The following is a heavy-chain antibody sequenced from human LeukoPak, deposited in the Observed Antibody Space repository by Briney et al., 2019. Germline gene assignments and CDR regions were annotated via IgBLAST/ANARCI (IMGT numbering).Heavy chain of an antibody. D-gene: IGHD2-15*01. V-gene: IGHV3-23*01. Sequence: GGSLRLSCAASGFTFSNYAMTWVRQAPGKGLEWVSVISGSGNSTFYSDSVKGRFTISRDDSKNTLFVQMNSLRAEDTAVYFCAKSDTASCYSATDYWGQGTLVTVSS. CDR1: GFTFSNYA. CDR2: ISGSGNST. J-gene: IGHJ4*02. CDR3: AKSDTASCYSATDY.